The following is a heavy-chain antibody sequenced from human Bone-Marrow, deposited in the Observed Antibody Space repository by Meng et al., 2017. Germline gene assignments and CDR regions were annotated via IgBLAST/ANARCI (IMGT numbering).Heavy chain of an antibody. CDR3: ARAGYSSSWYDYFDY. J-gene: IGHJ4*02. CDR1: GDSISGHY. Sequence: SETLSLTCTVSGDSISGHYWSWIRQPAGKGLEWIGRIYTSGSTNYNPSLKSRVTISVDTSKNQFSLKLSSVTAADTAVYYCARAGYSSSWYDYFDYWGQGTLVTVSS. CDR2: IYTSGST. V-gene: IGHV4-4*07. D-gene: IGHD6-13*01.